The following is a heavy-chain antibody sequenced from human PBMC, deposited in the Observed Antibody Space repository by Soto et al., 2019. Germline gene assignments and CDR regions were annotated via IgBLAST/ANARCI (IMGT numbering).Heavy chain of an antibody. CDR1: GFTFSSYA. D-gene: IGHD1-26*01. CDR2: ISYDGSNK. Sequence: GGSLRLSCAASGFTFSSYAMHWVRQAPGKGLEWVAVISYDGSNKYYADSVKGRFTISRDNSKNTLYLQMNSLRAEDTAVYYCAGPPPRGSYRSGMWYWGQGTLVTVSS. V-gene: IGHV3-30-3*01. CDR3: AGPPPRGSYRSGMWY. J-gene: IGHJ4*02.